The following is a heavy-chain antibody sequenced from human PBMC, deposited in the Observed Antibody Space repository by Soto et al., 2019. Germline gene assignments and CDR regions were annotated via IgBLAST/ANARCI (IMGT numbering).Heavy chain of an antibody. Sequence: TSHIQSLTDTVPCGSLRIGSCYLRWIQQTLGKGLEWIGYIYYSGSTNYNPSLKSRVTISVDTSKNQFSLKLSSVTAADTAVYYCAREMDTAMVENWFDPWGQGTLVNVFS. CDR1: CGSLRIGSCY. D-gene: IGHD5-18*01. J-gene: IGHJ5*02. V-gene: IGHV4-61*01. CDR2: IYYSGST. CDR3: AREMDTAMVENWFDP.